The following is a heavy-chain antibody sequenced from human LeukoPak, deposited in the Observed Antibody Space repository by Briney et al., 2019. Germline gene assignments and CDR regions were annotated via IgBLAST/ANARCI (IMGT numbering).Heavy chain of an antibody. V-gene: IGHV3-30*03. CDR3: ARAWLQLNYYYGMDV. J-gene: IGHJ6*02. CDR2: ISYDGSNK. CDR1: GFTFSSYS. D-gene: IGHD5-24*01. Sequence: GGSLRLSCAASGFTFSSYSMNWVRQAPGKGLEWVAVISYDGSNKYYADSVKGRFTISRDNSKNALYLQMNSLRAEDTAVYYCARAWLQLNYYYGMDVWGQGTTVTVSS.